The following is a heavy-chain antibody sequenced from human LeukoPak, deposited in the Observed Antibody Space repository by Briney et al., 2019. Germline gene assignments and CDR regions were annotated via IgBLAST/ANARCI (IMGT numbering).Heavy chain of an antibody. CDR2: IYYSGNT. J-gene: IGHJ4*02. D-gene: IGHD3-22*01. CDR3: ARDRYYYDSSGYSLDY. V-gene: IGHV4-59*12. Sequence: KSSETLSLTCTVSGGSISSYYWSWIRQPPGKGLEWIGYIYYSGNTNYNPSLKSRVTMSVDTSKNQFSLKLSSVTAADTAVYYCARDRYYYDSSGYSLDYWGQGTLVTVSS. CDR1: GGSISSYY.